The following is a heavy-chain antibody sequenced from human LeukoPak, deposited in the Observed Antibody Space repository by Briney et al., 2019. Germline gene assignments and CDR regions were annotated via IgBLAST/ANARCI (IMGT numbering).Heavy chain of an antibody. CDR2: INHNGNVN. D-gene: IGHD4-17*01. Sequence: GGSLRLSCAASGFTFSSYWMNWARQAPGKGLEWVASINHNGNVNYYVDSVEGRFTISRDNAKNSLYLQMNSLRAEDTAVYYCARARGDGDYWGQGTLVTVSS. V-gene: IGHV3-7*01. CDR1: GFTFSSYW. J-gene: IGHJ4*02. CDR3: ARARGDGDY.